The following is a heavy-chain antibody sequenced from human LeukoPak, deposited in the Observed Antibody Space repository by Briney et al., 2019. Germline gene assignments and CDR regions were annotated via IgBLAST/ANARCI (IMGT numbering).Heavy chain of an antibody. D-gene: IGHD6-19*01. CDR3: ARDLRSSGWYGVSY. Sequence: SESLSLTCAVSVRSISSSDWWSWVRQPPGKGLECSGEIYHSGSTNYNPSLKSRVTISVDKSKNQFSLKLSSVTAADTAVYYCARDLRSSGWYGVSYWGQGTLVTVSS. CDR1: VRSISSSDW. J-gene: IGHJ4*02. V-gene: IGHV4-4*02. CDR2: IYHSGST.